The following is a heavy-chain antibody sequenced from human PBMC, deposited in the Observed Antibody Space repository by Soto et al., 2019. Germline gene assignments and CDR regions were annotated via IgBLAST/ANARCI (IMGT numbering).Heavy chain of an antibody. J-gene: IGHJ4*02. CDR3: ARALALPNFGNKSRYDFDY. CDR2: IYYNGNT. CDR1: GSTVTSGSYF. D-gene: IGHD7-27*01. Sequence: SETLSLTCTVTGSTVTSGSYFWSWIRQPPGKGLEYIGHIYYNGNTNYNPSLKSRVAISVDSSTNQFSLSLRSVIAVDSAFYFCARALALPNFGNKSRYDFDYWGQGALVTVSS. V-gene: IGHV4-61*01.